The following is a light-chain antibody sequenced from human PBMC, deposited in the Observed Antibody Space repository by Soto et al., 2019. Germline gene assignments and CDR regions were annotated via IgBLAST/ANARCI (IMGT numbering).Light chain of an antibody. V-gene: IGLV2-14*01. CDR2: EVN. CDR1: STDVGGYKY. J-gene: IGLJ1*01. CDR3: SSFSSSSTPYV. Sequence: QSALTQPASVSGSPGQSITISCTGTSTDVGGYKYVSWYQQHPGTAPKLMIFEVNGRPSRVSDRFSGSKSGNTASLTISGLQPEDEADYYCSSFSSSSTPYVFGTGTKLTVL.